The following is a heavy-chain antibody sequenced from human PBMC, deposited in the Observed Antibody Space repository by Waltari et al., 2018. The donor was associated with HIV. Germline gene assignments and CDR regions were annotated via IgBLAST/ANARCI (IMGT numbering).Heavy chain of an antibody. CDR3: ARHALRVGAAYWNFDL. J-gene: IGHJ2*01. CDR2: IYYTGRA. Sequence: QLQLQESGPGLVKPSETLSLTCAVSGGSVSSSSYSWGWLRQPPGKGLEWVGRIYYTGRAYYNPSLKSRVTISVDTSKNQFSLKVTSVTAADTAVYYCARHALRVGAAYWNFDLWGRGTLVTVSS. V-gene: IGHV4-39*01. D-gene: IGHD1-26*01. CDR1: GGSVSSSSYS.